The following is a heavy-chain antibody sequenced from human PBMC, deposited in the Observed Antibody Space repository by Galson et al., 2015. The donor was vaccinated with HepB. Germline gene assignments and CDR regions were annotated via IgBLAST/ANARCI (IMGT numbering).Heavy chain of an antibody. CDR1: GFTISSDR. CDR3: ARGQGYY. CDR2: IEQDGSEK. V-gene: IGHV3-7*03. Sequence: SLRLSCAASGFTISSDRMSWVRRAPGKGLEWVATIEQDGSEKYCVGSVKGRFTISRDNAKNSLYLQMNSLRAEDTAMYYCARGQGYYWGQGTLVTVSS. J-gene: IGHJ4*02. D-gene: IGHD6-13*01.